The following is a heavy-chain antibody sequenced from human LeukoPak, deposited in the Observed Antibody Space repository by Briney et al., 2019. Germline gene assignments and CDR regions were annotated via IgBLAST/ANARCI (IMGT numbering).Heavy chain of an antibody. J-gene: IGHJ4*02. Sequence: PGRSLRLSCAAAGFTFSNYGMSWVRQAPGKGLEWVSPISGSGDSTYYTDSVKGRFTISRDNSKNTLYLQMNSLRVEDTAVYYCAKMGGRYSYGHTIDYWGQGTLVTVSS. CDR2: ISGSGDST. CDR1: GFTFSNYG. CDR3: AKMGGRYSYGHTIDY. D-gene: IGHD5-18*01. V-gene: IGHV3-23*01.